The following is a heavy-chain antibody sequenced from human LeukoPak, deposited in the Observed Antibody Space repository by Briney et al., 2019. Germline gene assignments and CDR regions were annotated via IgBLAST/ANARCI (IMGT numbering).Heavy chain of an antibody. V-gene: IGHV4-34*01. CDR2: INHRGST. J-gene: IGHJ6*02. Sequence: SETLSLTCAVYGGSFSGYYWSWIRQPPGKGLEWIGEINHRGSTNYNPSLKSRVTISVDTSKNQFSLKLSPVTAADTAVYYCARGLWFGELSDYYGMDVWGQGTTVTVSS. D-gene: IGHD3-10*01. CDR3: ARGLWFGELSDYYGMDV. CDR1: GGSFSGYY.